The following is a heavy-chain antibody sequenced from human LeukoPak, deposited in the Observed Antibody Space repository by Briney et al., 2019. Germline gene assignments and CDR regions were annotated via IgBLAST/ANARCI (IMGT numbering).Heavy chain of an antibody. CDR3: ARVYGSGSYLPFDP. CDR1: GGTFSSYA. J-gene: IGHJ5*02. Sequence: ASVKVSCKASGGTFSSYAISWVRQAPGQGLEWMGRIIPILGIANYAQKFQGRVTITADKSTSTAYMELSSLRPEDTAVYYCARVYGSGSYLPFDPWGQGTLVTVSS. D-gene: IGHD3-10*01. V-gene: IGHV1-69*04. CDR2: IIPILGIA.